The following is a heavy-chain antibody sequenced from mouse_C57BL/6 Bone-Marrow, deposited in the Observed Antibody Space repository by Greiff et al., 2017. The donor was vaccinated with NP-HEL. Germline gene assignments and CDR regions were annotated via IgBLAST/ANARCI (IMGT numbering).Heavy chain of an antibody. V-gene: IGHV6-3*01. CDR1: GFTFSNYW. CDR3: TGGDGYPYYFDY. J-gene: IGHJ2*01. Sequence: VQLKQSGGGLVQPGGSMKLSCVASGFTFSNYWMNWVRQSPEKGLEWVAQIRLKSDNYATHYAESVKGRFTISRDDSKSSVYLQMNNLSAEDTGIYYCTGGDGYPYYFDYWGQGTTLTVSS. CDR2: IRLKSDNYAT. D-gene: IGHD2-3*01.